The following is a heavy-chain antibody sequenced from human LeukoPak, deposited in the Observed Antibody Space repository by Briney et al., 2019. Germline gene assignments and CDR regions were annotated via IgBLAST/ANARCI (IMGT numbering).Heavy chain of an antibody. J-gene: IGHJ6*03. V-gene: IGHV3-20*04. CDR2: INWNGDST. CDR3: AREKVTTDNYYYMDV. D-gene: IGHD4-11*01. Sequence: GGSLRLSCAASGLTFDDHGMSWVRQAPGKGLQWVSAINWNGDSTSYADSVKGRFTISRDNAKDSLYLQMNSLRAEDTALYYCAREKVTTDNYYYMDVWGKGTTVTVSS. CDR1: GLTFDDHG.